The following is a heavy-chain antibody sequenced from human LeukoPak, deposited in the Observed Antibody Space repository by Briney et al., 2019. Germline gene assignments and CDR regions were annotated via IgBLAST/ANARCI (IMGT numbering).Heavy chain of an antibody. D-gene: IGHD3-10*01. V-gene: IGHV3-23*01. CDR1: GFTFSSYA. J-gene: IGHJ5*02. Sequence: GGSLRLSCAASGFTFSSYAMSWVRQAPGKGLEWVSGISGSGGSTYYADSVKGRFTISRDNSKNTLYLQMNSLRAEDTAVYYCAKTWYGSGSYYPMFDPWGQGTPVTVSS. CDR2: ISGSGGST. CDR3: AKTWYGSGSYYPMFDP.